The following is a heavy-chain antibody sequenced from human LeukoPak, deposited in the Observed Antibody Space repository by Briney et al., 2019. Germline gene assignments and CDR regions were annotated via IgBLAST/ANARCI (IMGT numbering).Heavy chain of an antibody. V-gene: IGHV3-48*03. Sequence: GGSLRLSCAASGFTFSSYEMDWVRQAPGKGLEWVSYISSSGSTIYYADSVKGRFTISRDNAKNSLYLQMNSLRAEDTAVYYCARGSSGWYSNWFDPWGQGTLVTVSS. CDR2: ISSSGSTI. D-gene: IGHD6-19*01. CDR3: ARGSSGWYSNWFDP. CDR1: GFTFSSYE. J-gene: IGHJ5*02.